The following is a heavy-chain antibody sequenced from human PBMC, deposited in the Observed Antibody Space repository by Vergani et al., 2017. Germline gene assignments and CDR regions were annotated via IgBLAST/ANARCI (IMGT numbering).Heavy chain of an antibody. Sequence: EVQLMESGGGWAQPGGSLRLSCAASGFTFIMHAMSWVRQAPGKGLEWVSTLSASDRRTHYADSVKGRFTISRDNSKNTLFLHMNSLRPEDTAVYYCAKVGRSEVAGTLGAFDIWGQGTMVTVSS. CDR2: LSASDRRT. V-gene: IGHV3-23*01. J-gene: IGHJ3*02. CDR1: GFTFIMHA. CDR3: AKVGRSEVAGTLGAFDI. D-gene: IGHD6-19*01.